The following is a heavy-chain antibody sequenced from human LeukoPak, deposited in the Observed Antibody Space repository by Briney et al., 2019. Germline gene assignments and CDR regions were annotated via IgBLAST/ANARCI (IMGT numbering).Heavy chain of an antibody. CDR2: IYPGDSDT. CDR1: GYSFTTYW. J-gene: IGHJ4*02. CDR3: ARPDLSYYPDSSSYFR. Sequence: GESLQISCQGSGYSFTTYWIGWVRQMPGKGLEWMGIIYPGDSDTRYSPSFQGQVTISVDKSISTAYLQWSSLKASDTAVYYCARPDLSYYPDSSSYFRWGQGTLVTVSS. V-gene: IGHV5-51*01. D-gene: IGHD3-22*01.